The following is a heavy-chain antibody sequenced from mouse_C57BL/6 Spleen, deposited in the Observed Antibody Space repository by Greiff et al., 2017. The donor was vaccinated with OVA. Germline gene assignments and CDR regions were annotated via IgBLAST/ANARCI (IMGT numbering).Heavy chain of an antibody. D-gene: IGHD1-1*01. CDR3: ASPTGVAPYYYAMDY. CDR1: GYTFTGYW. V-gene: IGHV1-9*01. J-gene: IGHJ4*01. CDR2: ILPGSGST. Sequence: VQLQQSGAELMKPGASVKLSCKATGYTFTGYWIAWVKQRPGHGLEWIGEILPGSGSTNYNEKFKGKATFTADTSSNTAYMQLSSLTTEDSAIYYCASPTGVAPYYYAMDYWGQGTSVTVSS.